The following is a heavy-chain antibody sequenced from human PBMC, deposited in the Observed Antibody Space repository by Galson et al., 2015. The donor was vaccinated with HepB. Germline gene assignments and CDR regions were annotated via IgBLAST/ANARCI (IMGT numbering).Heavy chain of an antibody. D-gene: IGHD2-2*01. CDR1: GGSISSYY. V-gene: IGHV4-4*07. CDR2: IYTSGST. J-gene: IGHJ4*02. Sequence: TLSLTCTVSGGSISSYYWSWIRQPAGKGLEWIGRIYTSGSTNYNPSLKSRVTMSVDTSKNQFSLKLSSVTAADTAVYYCARERDCSSTSCPNDWGQGTLVTVSS. CDR3: ARERDCSSTSCPND.